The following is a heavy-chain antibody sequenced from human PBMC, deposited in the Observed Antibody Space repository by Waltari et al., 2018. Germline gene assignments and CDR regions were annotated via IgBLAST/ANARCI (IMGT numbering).Heavy chain of an antibody. D-gene: IGHD4-17*01. V-gene: IGHV4-38-2*01. CDR2: IYHSGST. CDR1: GYSISSGYY. CDR3: ARRFVTTDQGFDP. J-gene: IGHJ5*02. Sequence: QVQLQESGPGLVKPSETLSLTCAVSGYSISSGYYWGWIRQPPGKGLEWIGSIYHSGSTYYNPALKRRVTISVDTSKNQFSLKLGSGTAADTAVYSCARRFVTTDQGFDPWGQGTLVTVSS.